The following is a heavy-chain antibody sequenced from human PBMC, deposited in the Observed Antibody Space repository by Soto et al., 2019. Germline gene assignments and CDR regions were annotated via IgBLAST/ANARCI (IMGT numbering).Heavy chain of an antibody. V-gene: IGHV3-23*01. Sequence: GGSLRLSCAASGFTFSDYAMTWVRQAPGKGLEWVSAITSSGSSTYYAESVKGRFTISRDNSKSTLYLQMNSLRAEDTATYYCAKGAEGYVVSFLDYWGQGTLVTVSS. CDR3: AKGAEGYVVSFLDY. CDR1: GFTFSDYA. CDR2: ITSSGSST. J-gene: IGHJ4*02. D-gene: IGHD5-12*01.